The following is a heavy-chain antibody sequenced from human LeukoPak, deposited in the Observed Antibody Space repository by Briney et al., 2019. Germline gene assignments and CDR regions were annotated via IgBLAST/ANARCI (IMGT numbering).Heavy chain of an antibody. CDR3: TRGPPRDRGRYFDL. J-gene: IGHJ2*01. CDR1: GFTFSNSV. CDR2: ISHNDDTT. V-gene: IGHV3-64*01. D-gene: IGHD3-10*01. Sequence: GGSLRLSCAASGFTFSNSVLYWVRQAPGKGLEFVSGISHNDDTTYYANSVKGRFTISRDISEKTLYLQMGSLRPEDMAVYYCTRGPPRDRGRYFDLWGRGTLVTVSS.